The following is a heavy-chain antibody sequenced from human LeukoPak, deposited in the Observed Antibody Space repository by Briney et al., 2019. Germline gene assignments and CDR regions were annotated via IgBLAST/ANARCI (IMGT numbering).Heavy chain of an antibody. V-gene: IGHV4-39*07. Sequence: SETLSLTCTVSGGSISSSSYYWGWIRQPPGKGLEWIGSIYYSGSTYYNPSLKSRVTISVDTTKNQFSLKLSSVTAADTAVYYCARAPGILGGMDVWGQGTTVTVSS. CDR2: IYYSGST. CDR1: GGSISSSSYY. J-gene: IGHJ6*02. CDR3: ARAPGILGGMDV.